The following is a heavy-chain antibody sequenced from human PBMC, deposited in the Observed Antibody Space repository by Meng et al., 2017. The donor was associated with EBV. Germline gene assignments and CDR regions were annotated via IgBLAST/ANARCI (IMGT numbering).Heavy chain of an antibody. J-gene: IGHJ4*02. D-gene: IGHD3-10*01. Sequence: QEQLQQWVAGLLKPSXXLPLPCAVYGRSFSGYDWSWIPQPPGRGVEWDGENNHSGSTNYNPSLKSRVTISVDTSKNQFSLKLSSVTAADTAVYYCARGSYGSGSYFDYWGQGTLVTVSS. CDR3: ARGSYGSGSYFDY. CDR2: NNHSGST. CDR1: GRSFSGYD. V-gene: IGHV4-34*01.